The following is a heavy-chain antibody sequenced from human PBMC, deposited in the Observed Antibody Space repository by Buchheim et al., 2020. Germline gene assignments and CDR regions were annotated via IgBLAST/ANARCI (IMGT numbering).Heavy chain of an antibody. CDR3: ARDNSDWSSDY. V-gene: IGHV1-46*01. D-gene: IGHD6-19*01. CDR1: GYTFTNYH. CDR2: INPSSGRT. J-gene: IGHJ4*02. Sequence: QVQLVQSGAEVTKPGASVKASCKASGYTFTNYHMHWVRQAPGQGLEWMAIINPSSGRTRYAQKFQGRVTVTRDTSTSTGDMELSSLSSEDTAVYYCARDNSDWSSDYWGPG.